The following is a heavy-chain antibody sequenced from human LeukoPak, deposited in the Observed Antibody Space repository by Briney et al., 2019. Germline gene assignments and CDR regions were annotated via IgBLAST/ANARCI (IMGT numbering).Heavy chain of an antibody. J-gene: IGHJ4*02. D-gene: IGHD2-2*01. CDR3: AKVRVTYCVTTTCYGDFDF. CDR2: IWYDGGNK. Sequence: PGGSLRLSCAASGFTFSAYVMHWVRQAPGEGLEWVAIIWYDGGNKYYADPVKGRFTISRDNSKNTLHLQMNNLRAEDAAVYYCAKVRVTYCVTTTCYGDFDFWGQGTLVTVAS. V-gene: IGHV3-33*06. CDR1: GFTFSAYV.